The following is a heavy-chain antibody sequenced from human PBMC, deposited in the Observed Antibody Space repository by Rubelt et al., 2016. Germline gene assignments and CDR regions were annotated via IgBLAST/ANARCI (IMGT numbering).Heavy chain of an antibody. V-gene: IGHV4-34*01. CDR3: ARLWIQLWVGPFDY. J-gene: IGHJ4*02. Sequence: NYNPSLKSRVTISVDTSKNQFSLKLSSVTAADTAVYYCARLWIQLWVGPFDYWGQGTLVTVSS. D-gene: IGHD5-18*01.